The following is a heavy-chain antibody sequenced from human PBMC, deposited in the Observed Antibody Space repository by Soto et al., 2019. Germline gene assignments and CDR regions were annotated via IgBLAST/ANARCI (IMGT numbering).Heavy chain of an antibody. CDR1: GGSISSYY. J-gene: IGHJ4*02. CDR3: ARGSTTEKVDS. Sequence: SETLSLTCTVSGGSISSYYWSWIRQPPGKGLEWIGYIYYSGSTNYNPSLKSRVTISVDTSKNQFSLKLSSVTAADTAVYYCARGSTTEKVDSWAQGILVTVSS. V-gene: IGHV4-59*01. CDR2: IYYSGST.